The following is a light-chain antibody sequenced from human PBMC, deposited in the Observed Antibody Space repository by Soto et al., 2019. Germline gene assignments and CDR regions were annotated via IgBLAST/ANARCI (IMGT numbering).Light chain of an antibody. CDR1: SANIGSNT. CDR2: SNN. V-gene: IGLV1-44*01. Sequence: QSVLTQPPSASGPPGQRVTIYCSGSSANIGSNTVTWYQQLPGTAPKLLIYSNNQRPSGVPDRFSGAKSGTSASLAISGLQSEDEADYYCAAWDDSLNGPVFGGGTKLTV. J-gene: IGLJ2*01. CDR3: AAWDDSLNGPV.